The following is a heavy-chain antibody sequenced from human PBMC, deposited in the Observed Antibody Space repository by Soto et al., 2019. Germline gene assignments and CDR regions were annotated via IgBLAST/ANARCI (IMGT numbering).Heavy chain of an antibody. CDR3: AREAHSSGRAGNFDP. J-gene: IGHJ5*02. D-gene: IGHD6-19*01. CDR1: EFTFSNHP. Sequence: QVQLVEAGGGVVQPGGSLRLSCAASEFTFSNHPMHWLRQSPGKGLEWLAVVSVDGNSQTYADSVKGRRTISRDNSKNMLYLDMNTLRDEDTALYHCAREAHSSGRAGNFDPWGQGTLVSVSS. CDR2: VSVDGNSQ. V-gene: IGHV3-30*04.